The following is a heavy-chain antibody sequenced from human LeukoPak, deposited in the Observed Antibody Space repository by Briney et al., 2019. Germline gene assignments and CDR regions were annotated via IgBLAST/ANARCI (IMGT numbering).Heavy chain of an antibody. CDR1: GYTFTSYG. Sequence: ASVKVSCKASGYTFTSYGISWVRQAPGQGLEWMGWISAYNGNTNYAQKLQGRVTMTPDTSTSTAYMELRSLRSDDTAVYYCARDHPVSGSYYLQGPLNYWGQGTLVTVSS. V-gene: IGHV1-18*01. CDR3: ARDHPVSGSYYLQGPLNY. J-gene: IGHJ4*02. CDR2: ISAYNGNT. D-gene: IGHD3-10*01.